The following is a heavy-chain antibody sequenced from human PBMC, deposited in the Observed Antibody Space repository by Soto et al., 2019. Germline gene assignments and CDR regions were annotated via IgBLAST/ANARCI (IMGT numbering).Heavy chain of an antibody. CDR1: GYTFTAYG. Sequence: ASVKVSCKASGYTFTAYGIHWVRQAPGQRLEWMGWINTGNGHTKYSQKFQGRVTITRDTSARTAYMELNSLRSEDTAVYYCASRGYDFWSGLDPWGQGSLVTVSS. CDR2: INTGNGHT. V-gene: IGHV1-3*04. J-gene: IGHJ5*02. D-gene: IGHD3-3*01. CDR3: ASRGYDFWSGLDP.